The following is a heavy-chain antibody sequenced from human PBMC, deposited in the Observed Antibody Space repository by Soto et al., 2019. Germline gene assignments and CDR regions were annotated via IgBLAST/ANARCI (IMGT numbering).Heavy chain of an antibody. CDR1: GYTFTGYY. Sequence: EASVKVSCKASGYTFTGYYMHWVRQAPGQGLEWMGWINPNSGGTNYAQKFQGWVTMTRDTSISTAYMELSRLRSDDTAVYYCARHTPAISISDHWGQGTLVTVSS. J-gene: IGHJ4*02. V-gene: IGHV1-2*04. CDR2: INPNSGGT. D-gene: IGHD2-15*01. CDR3: ARHTPAISISDH.